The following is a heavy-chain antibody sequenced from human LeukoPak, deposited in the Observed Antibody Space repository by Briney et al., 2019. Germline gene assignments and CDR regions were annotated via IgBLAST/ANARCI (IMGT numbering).Heavy chain of an antibody. CDR2: IYHSGST. D-gene: IGHD5-18*01. CDR3: ARGLVDTAMVY. CDR1: GYSISSGYY. V-gene: IGHV4-38-2*02. J-gene: IGHJ4*02. Sequence: PSETLSLTCTVSGYSISSGYYWGWIRPPPGKGLEWIGSIYHSGSTYYNPSLKSRVTISVDTSKSQFSLKLSSVTAADTAVYYCARGLVDTAMVYWGQGTLVTVSS.